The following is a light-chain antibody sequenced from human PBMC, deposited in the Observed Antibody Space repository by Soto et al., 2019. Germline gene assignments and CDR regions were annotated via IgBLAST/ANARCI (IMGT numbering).Light chain of an antibody. CDR3: CSYAGSSTVI. Sequence: QSAPTQPASVTGSPGQSITISCTGTSSDVGSYNLVSWYQQHPGKAPKLMIYEGIKRPSGASNRFSGSKFGNTASLTISGLQAEDEADYYCCSYAGSSTVIFGGGTKVTVL. CDR1: SSDVGSYNL. V-gene: IGLV2-23*01. J-gene: IGLJ2*01. CDR2: EGI.